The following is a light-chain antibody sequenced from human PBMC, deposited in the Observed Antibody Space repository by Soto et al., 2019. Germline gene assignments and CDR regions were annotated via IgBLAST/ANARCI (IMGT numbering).Light chain of an antibody. Sequence: DIPMTQPPATLSASVGDRVSITCRASQSIGTFLNWYQQKPGEAPNLLIHTSFTLYSGVPSRFSGTGSGTDFTLTISSLQPEDFATYFCQQAFSAEWTFGQGTKVDIK. CDR1: QSIGTF. CDR2: TSF. CDR3: QQAFSAEWT. J-gene: IGKJ1*01. V-gene: IGKV1-39*01.